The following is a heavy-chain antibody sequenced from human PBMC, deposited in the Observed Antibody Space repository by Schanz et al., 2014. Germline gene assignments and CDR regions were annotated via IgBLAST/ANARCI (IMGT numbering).Heavy chain of an antibody. CDR3: ARVHIATYHYNSPGAFDI. D-gene: IGHD3-10*01. J-gene: IGHJ3*02. CDR2: INAHTVNP. Sequence: QLMQSGSEVRKPGASVKVSCKASGYIFGSHGMTWVRQAPGQGPELMGWINAHTVNPQYAQKFQGRVNMTRDTVTTTVHLELTRLRTDDTAIYYCARVHIATYHYNSPGAFDIWGQGTRVTVSS. V-gene: IGHV1-18*01. CDR1: GYIFGSHG.